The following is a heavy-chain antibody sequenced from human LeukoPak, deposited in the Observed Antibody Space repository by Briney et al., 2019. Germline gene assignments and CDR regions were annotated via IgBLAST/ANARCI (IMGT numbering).Heavy chain of an antibody. CDR2: MNPNSGNT. CDR3: ARGRIQLWLRGPCRWFDP. D-gene: IGHD5-18*01. J-gene: IGHJ5*02. V-gene: IGHV1-8*01. Sequence: ASVKVSCKASGYTFTSYDINWVRQATGQGLEWMGWMNPNSGNTGYAQKFQGRVTMTRNTSISTAYMELSSLRSEDTAVYYCARGRIQLWLRGPCRWFDPWGQGTLVTVSS. CDR1: GYTFTSYD.